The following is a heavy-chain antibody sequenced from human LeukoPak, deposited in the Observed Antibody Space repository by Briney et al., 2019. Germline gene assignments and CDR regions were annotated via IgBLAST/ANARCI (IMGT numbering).Heavy chain of an antibody. CDR3: AGSRGYSYGFWFDP. Sequence: SETLSLTCTVSGGSISSSSYYWGWIRQPPGKGLEWIGYIYYSGSTNYNPSLKSRVTISVDTSKNQFSLKLSSVTAADTAVYYCAGSRGYSYGFWFDPWGQGTLVTVSS. J-gene: IGHJ5*02. CDR1: GGSISSSSYY. CDR2: IYYSGST. D-gene: IGHD5-18*01. V-gene: IGHV4-61*05.